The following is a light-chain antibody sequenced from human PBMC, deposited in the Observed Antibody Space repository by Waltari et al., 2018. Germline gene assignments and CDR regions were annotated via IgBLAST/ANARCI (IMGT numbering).Light chain of an antibody. Sequence: QSVLTQPPSESGTPGQRVTISCSGSSSTIGSNVVNWYQQVPGTTPKLLVYRNDQRPSGVPDRSSASKSGTSASLAISGLQSEDEAHYYCAAWDDSLNGHWVFGGGTKLTVL. CDR2: RND. CDR3: AAWDDSLNGHWV. J-gene: IGLJ2*01. V-gene: IGLV1-44*01. CDR1: SSTIGSNV.